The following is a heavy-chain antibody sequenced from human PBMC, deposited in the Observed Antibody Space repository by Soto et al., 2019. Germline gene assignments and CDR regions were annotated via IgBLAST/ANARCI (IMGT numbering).Heavy chain of an antibody. J-gene: IGHJ6*02. CDR3: ARLREYYYGMDV. Sequence: ESLKISFKGSGYSCTSYGIGWVVQIPGKGLEWMGIIYPCDSDTRYSPSFQGQVTISADKSISTAYLQWSSLKASDTAMYYCARLREYYYGMDVWGQGTTVTVSS. CDR1: GYSCTSYG. V-gene: IGHV5-51*01. CDR2: IYPCDSDT.